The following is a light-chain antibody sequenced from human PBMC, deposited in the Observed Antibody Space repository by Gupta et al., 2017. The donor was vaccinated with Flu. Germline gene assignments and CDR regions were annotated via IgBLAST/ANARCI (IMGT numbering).Light chain of an antibody. Sequence: IHMTQSPSSLSAYVGDTVTITCRASEGIVNWLAWYQQKPGKGPKLLIYKASALQDGVPSRFSGSVSGTEFTLTISSLQPDDFATYSCQQYHVYPYTFGRGTKLE. J-gene: IGKJ2*01. V-gene: IGKV1-5*03. CDR3: QQYHVYPYT. CDR2: KAS. CDR1: EGIVNW.